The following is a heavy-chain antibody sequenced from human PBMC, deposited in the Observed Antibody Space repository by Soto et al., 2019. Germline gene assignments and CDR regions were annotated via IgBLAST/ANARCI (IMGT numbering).Heavy chain of an antibody. CDR2: ISAYNGNT. CDR1: GYTFTRDG. D-gene: IGHD2-21*02. J-gene: IGHJ4*02. CDR3: ARDLTYGGNSGIFDY. V-gene: IGHV1-18*01. Sequence: QVQLVQSGVEVKKPGASVKVSCKASGYTFTRDGISWVRQAPGQGLEWMGWISAYNGNTNYAQKLQGRVTMTTDTATSTAYMELRSLRPDDTAVYYCARDLTYGGNSGIFDYWGQGTLVTVSS.